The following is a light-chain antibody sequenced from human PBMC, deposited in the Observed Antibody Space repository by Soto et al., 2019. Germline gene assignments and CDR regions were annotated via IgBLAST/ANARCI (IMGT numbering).Light chain of an antibody. J-gene: IGLJ2*01. CDR2: EVT. CDR3: CSYAASNTLI. CDR1: SSNVGSYDL. V-gene: IGLV2-23*02. Sequence: QPVLTQPASVSGSPGQSITISCTGTSSNVGSYDLVSWYQQHPGKAPKLLIYEVTKRPSGVSNRFSGSKSGNTASLTISGLQAEDEADYACCSYAASNTLIFGGGTQLTVL.